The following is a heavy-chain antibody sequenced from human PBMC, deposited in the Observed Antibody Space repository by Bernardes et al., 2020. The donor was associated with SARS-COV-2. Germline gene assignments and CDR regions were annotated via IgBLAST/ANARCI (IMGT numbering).Heavy chain of an antibody. V-gene: IGHV4-34*01. CDR1: GGSFSGYY. Sequence: SETLSLTCAVYGGSFSGYYWSWIRQPPGKGLEWIGEINHSGSTNYNPSLKSRVTISVDTSKNQFSLKLSSVTAADTAVYYCARDHTQGSMDVWGQGTTVTVSS. CDR2: INHSGST. CDR3: ARDHTQGSMDV. J-gene: IGHJ6*02.